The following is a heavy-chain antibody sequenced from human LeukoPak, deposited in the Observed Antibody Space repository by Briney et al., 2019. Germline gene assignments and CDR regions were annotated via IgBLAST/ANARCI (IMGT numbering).Heavy chain of an antibody. Sequence: SETLSLTCTVSGGSISSFYWSWIRQSAGKGLEWIGRIHTSGSTNYNPSLQSRLTMSLDTSKNQFSLKLTSVTAADTAVYYCARDHRSGMTTVSTGFDYWGQGTLVTVTS. CDR1: GGSISSFY. CDR2: IHTSGST. D-gene: IGHD4-17*01. CDR3: ARDHRSGMTTVSTGFDY. J-gene: IGHJ4*02. V-gene: IGHV4-4*07.